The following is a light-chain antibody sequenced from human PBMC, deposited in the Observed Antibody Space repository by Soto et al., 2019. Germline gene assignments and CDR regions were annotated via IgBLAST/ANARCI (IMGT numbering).Light chain of an antibody. V-gene: IGKV4-1*01. CDR3: QQYYTTPWT. J-gene: IGKJ1*01. CDR1: QSVLSSPNNKNY. CDR2: WAS. Sequence: IVMTQSPDSLSVSLVERSTINYKSSQSVLSSPNNKNYLAWYQQKPGQPPKALIYWASTRESGVPDRFSGSGSGTDFTLTISSLQAEDVAVYYCQQYYTTPWTFGQGTKVDIK.